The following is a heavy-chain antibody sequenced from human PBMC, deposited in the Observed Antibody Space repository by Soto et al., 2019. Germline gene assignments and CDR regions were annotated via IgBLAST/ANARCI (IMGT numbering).Heavy chain of an antibody. CDR3: ARPNMVRGGGYYYYYYGMDV. V-gene: IGHV4-39*01. Sequence: KPSETLSLTCTVSGGSISSSSYYWGWIRQPPGKGLEWIGSIYYSGSTYYNPSLKSRVTISVDTSKNQFSLKLSSVTAADTAVYYCARPNMVRGGGYYYYYYGMDVWGQGTTVTVSS. CDR1: GGSISSSSYY. J-gene: IGHJ6*02. CDR2: IYYSGST. D-gene: IGHD3-10*01.